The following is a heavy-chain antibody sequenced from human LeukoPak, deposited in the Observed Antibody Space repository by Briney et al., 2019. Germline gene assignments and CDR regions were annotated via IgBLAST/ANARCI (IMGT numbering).Heavy chain of an antibody. CDR3: ARPWVWSGYYTGDY. J-gene: IGHJ4*02. CDR2: ISAYNGNT. D-gene: IGHD3-3*01. V-gene: IGHV1-18*01. CDR1: GYTFTSYG. Sequence: ASVKVSCKASGYTFTSYGISWVRQAPGQGLEWMGWISAYNGNTNYAQKFQGRVTMTRDTSISTAYMELSRLRSDDTAVYYCARPWVWSGYYTGDYWGQGTLVTVSS.